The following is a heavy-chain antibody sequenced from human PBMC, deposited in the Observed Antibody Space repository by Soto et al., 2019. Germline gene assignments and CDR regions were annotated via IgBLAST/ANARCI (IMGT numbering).Heavy chain of an antibody. Sequence: QVQLQQSGPGLVKPSGTLSLTCFVSGDSIHNTYWWSCVRQAPEKGLERTGEIYHTGGRSYMPSPRGRITRSVDSSKDQFCAHLGSVTAAEAAGYSCASAVYCAAANCWVDLHYYIIRGWGHGTSVTVSS. CDR3: ASAVYCAAANCWVDLHYYIIRG. J-gene: IGHJ6*02. CDR2: IYHTGGR. V-gene: IGHV4-4*02. D-gene: IGHD2-8*02. CDR1: GDSIHNTYW.